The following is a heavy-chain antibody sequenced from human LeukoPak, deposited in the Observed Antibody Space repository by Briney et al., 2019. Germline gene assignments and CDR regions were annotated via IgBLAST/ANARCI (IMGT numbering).Heavy chain of an antibody. J-gene: IGHJ4*02. D-gene: IGHD5-24*01. Sequence: SVKVSCKASGGTFSSYAISWVRQAPGQGLEWMGGIIPIFGTANYAQKFQGRVTMTEDTSTDTAYMELSSLRSEDTAVYYCATEGRDGYNFDYWGQGTLVTVSS. V-gene: IGHV1-69*06. CDR2: IIPIFGTA. CDR1: GGTFSSYA. CDR3: ATEGRDGYNFDY.